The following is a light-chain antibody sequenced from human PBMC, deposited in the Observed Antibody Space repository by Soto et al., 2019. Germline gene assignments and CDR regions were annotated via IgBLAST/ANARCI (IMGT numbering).Light chain of an antibody. CDR3: QQLGSSPRT. Sequence: IVLTQSPGTLSFSPGERASVSCRASQSFVNMYLAWYQQKPGQAPRLLMYGASRRPTGIPDRFSGSGSGTDFTLTISRLEPEDFAVYYCQQLGSSPRTFGQGTKVDI. CDR2: GAS. CDR1: QSFVNMY. V-gene: IGKV3-20*01. J-gene: IGKJ1*01.